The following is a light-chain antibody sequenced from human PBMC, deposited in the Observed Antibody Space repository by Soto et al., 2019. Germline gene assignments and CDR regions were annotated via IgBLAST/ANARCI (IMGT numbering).Light chain of an antibody. Sequence: QSALTQPASVSGSPGQSITISCTGTSSDVGGYNYVSWYQQHPGKAPKLMIYEVSNRPSGVSNRFSGSKSGNTASLTISGLQAEDEADYYCSSYTSTNTVYVFGTGTQLTVL. CDR1: SSDVGGYNY. V-gene: IGLV2-14*01. J-gene: IGLJ1*01. CDR3: SSYTSTNTVYV. CDR2: EVS.